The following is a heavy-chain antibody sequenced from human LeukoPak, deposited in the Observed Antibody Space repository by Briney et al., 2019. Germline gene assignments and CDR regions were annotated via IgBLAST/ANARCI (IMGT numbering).Heavy chain of an antibody. D-gene: IGHD2-2*01. CDR1: GGSFSGYY. CDR2: INHSGST. Sequence: SETLSLTCAVYGGSFSGYYWSWIRQPPGKGLEWIGEINHSGSTNCNPSLKSRVTISVDTSKNQFSLKLSSVTAADTAVYYCARSGLIVVVPAATAEGYNWFDPWGQGTLVTVSS. CDR3: ARSGLIVVVPAATAEGYNWFDP. V-gene: IGHV4-34*01. J-gene: IGHJ5*02.